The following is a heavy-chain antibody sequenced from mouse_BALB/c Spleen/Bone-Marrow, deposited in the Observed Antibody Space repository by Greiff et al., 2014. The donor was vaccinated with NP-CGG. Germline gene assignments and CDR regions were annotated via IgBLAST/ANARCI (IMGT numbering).Heavy chain of an antibody. Sequence: VHLVESGPGLVQPSQSLSITCTVSGFSLTSYGVHWVRQSPGKGLEWLGVIWSGGSTDYNAAFISRLSISKDNSKSQVFFKMNSLQANDTAIYYCARNDGYYWYFDVWGAGTTVTVSS. J-gene: IGHJ1*01. D-gene: IGHD2-3*01. CDR3: ARNDGYYWYFDV. V-gene: IGHV2-2*02. CDR1: GFSLTSYG. CDR2: IWSGGST.